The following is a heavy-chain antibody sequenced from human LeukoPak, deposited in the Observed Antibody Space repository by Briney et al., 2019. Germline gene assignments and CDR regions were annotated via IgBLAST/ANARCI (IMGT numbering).Heavy chain of an antibody. Sequence: PGRSLRLSCAASGFNFDDYAMHWVRQAPGKGLVWVSRINSDGSSTSYADSVKGRFTISRDNAKNTLYLQMNSLRAEDTAVYYCARSRSGYNYWGQGTLVTVSS. D-gene: IGHD3-22*01. V-gene: IGHV3-74*01. CDR1: GFNFDDYA. CDR2: INSDGSST. CDR3: ARSRSGYNY. J-gene: IGHJ4*02.